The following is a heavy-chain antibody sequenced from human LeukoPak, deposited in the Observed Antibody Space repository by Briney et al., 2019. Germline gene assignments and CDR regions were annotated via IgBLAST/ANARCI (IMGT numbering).Heavy chain of an antibody. CDR3: ARTTSMTASGYDY. CDR1: GYTFTNYH. V-gene: IGHV1-8*03. J-gene: IGHJ4*02. Sequence: ASVKVSCKASGYTFTNYHINWVRQASGQGLEWMTWINPDTGDKGYARKFQDRVTITTDTSISTAYTELSSLSSEDTAVYFCARTTSMTASGYDYWGQGTLVTVSS. CDR2: INPDTGDK. D-gene: IGHD2-21*02.